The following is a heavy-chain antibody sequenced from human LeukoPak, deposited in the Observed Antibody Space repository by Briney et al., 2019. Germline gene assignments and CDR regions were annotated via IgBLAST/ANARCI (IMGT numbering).Heavy chain of an antibody. CDR2: IYYSGST. CDR3: ARDLGYSYGPYYYYYYGMDV. CDR1: GGSVSSGSYY. J-gene: IGHJ6*02. D-gene: IGHD5-18*01. V-gene: IGHV4-61*01. Sequence: SETLSLTCTVSGGSVSSGSYYWSWIRQPPGKGLEWIGYIYYSGSTNYNPSLKSRVTISVDTSKNQFSLKLSSVTAADTAVYYCARDLGYSYGPYYYYYYGMDVWGQGTTVTVSS.